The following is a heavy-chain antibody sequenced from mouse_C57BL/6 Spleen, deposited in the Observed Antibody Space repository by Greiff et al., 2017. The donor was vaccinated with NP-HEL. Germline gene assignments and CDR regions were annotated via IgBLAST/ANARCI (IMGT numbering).Heavy chain of an antibody. Sequence: VQLQQSGPELVKPGASVKISCKASGYAFSSSWMNWVKQRPGKGLEWIGRIYPGDGDTNYNGKFKGKATLTADKSSSTAYMQLSSLTSEDSAVYFCARRGGLRYFDYWGQGTTLTVSS. CDR1: GYAFSSSW. D-gene: IGHD2-4*01. CDR2: IYPGDGDT. CDR3: ARRGGLRYFDY. J-gene: IGHJ2*01. V-gene: IGHV1-82*01.